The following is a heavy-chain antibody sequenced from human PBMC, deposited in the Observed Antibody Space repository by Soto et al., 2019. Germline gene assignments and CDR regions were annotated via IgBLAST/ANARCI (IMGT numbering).Heavy chain of an antibody. J-gene: IGHJ4*02. V-gene: IGHV4-31*03. D-gene: IGHD2-8*01. Sequence: SETLSLTCTVSGGSVSSVGYYWSWIRQHPGKGLEWIGYITYSGNTYYNPSLESRVTMSADTSKNQFSLKLSSVTAADTAVYFCVRGGSCTNGVCSVFDYWGQGTLVTVS. CDR2: ITYSGNT. CDR3: VRGGSCTNGVCSVFDY. CDR1: GGSVSSVGYY.